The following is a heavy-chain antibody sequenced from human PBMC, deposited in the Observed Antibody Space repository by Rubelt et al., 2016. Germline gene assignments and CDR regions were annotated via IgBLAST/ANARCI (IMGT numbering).Heavy chain of an antibody. J-gene: IGHJ4*02. CDR3: VGGELHFDY. CDR2: YSGST. D-gene: IGHD3-16*01. V-gene: IGHV4-39*07. Sequence: YSGSTYYNPSLKSRVTISVDTSKNQFSLKLSSVTAADTAVYYCVGGELHFDYWGQGTLVTVSS.